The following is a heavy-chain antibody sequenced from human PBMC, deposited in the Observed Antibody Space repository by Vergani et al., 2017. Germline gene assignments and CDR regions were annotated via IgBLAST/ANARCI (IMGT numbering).Heavy chain of an antibody. CDR1: GFTFSVFS. CDR3: ARDYTFGGCPDNYGMDV. V-gene: IGHV3-21*06. D-gene: IGHD3-16*01. CDR2: IGSSGPYI. J-gene: IGHJ6*02. Sequence: VQLVESGGGLVKPGGSLRLSCAASGFTFSVFSMSWVRQAPGKGLEWVAFIGSSGPYINYADSGKGRFIISRDNTNNSLFLELRSLRAEAAAFYYCARDYTFGGCPDNYGMDVWGQGATVTVSS.